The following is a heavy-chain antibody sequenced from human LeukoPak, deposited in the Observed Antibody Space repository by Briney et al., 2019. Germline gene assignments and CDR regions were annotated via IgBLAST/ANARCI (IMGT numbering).Heavy chain of an antibody. CDR3: ARDRGSGYAFDI. V-gene: IGHV3-33*01. J-gene: IGHJ3*02. CDR1: GFIFSNYG. D-gene: IGHD3-22*01. Sequence: GRSLRLSCAASGFIFSNYGMHWVRQAPGKGLEWVALIWYDGSNKYYADSVKGRFTISRDSSKNTLYLQMNSLRAEDTAVYYCARDRGSGYAFDIWGQGTMVTVPS. CDR2: IWYDGSNK.